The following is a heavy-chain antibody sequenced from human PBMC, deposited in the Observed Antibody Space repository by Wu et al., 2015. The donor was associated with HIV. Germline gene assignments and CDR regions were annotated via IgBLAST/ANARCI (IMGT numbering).Heavy chain of an antibody. D-gene: IGHD2-2*01. J-gene: IGHJ4*02. CDR2: ISAYNGNT. V-gene: IGHV1-18*01. Sequence: QVQLVQSGAEVKKPGASVKVSCKASGYTFTSYGISWVRQAPGQGLEWMGWISAYNGNTNYAQKLQGRVTMTTDTSTSTAYMELRSLRSDDTAVYYCARDGADIVVDSLLYYFDYWGQGTLVTVSS. CDR1: GYTFTSYG. CDR3: ARDGADIVVDSLLYYFDY.